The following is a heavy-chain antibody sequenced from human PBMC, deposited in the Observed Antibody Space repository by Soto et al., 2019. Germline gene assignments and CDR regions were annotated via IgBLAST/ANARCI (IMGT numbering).Heavy chain of an antibody. CDR3: ARTIAAAGGYYYYGMDV. CDR2: IIPIFGTA. CDR1: GGTFSSYA. Sequence: QVQLVQSGAEVKKPGSSVKVSCKASGGTFSSYAISWVRQAHGQGLEWMGGIIPIFGTANYAQKFQGRVTITADESTSTAYMELSSLRSEDTAVYYCARTIAAAGGYYYYGMDVWGQGTTVTVSS. V-gene: IGHV1-69*01. D-gene: IGHD6-13*01. J-gene: IGHJ6*02.